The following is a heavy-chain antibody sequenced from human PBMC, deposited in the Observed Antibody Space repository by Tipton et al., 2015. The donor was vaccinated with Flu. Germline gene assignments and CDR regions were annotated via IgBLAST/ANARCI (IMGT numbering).Heavy chain of an antibody. V-gene: IGHV4-34*01. CDR3: ARADSSSWYGPDGVDWFDP. D-gene: IGHD6-13*01. J-gene: IGHJ5*02. Sequence: LRLSCAVYGGSFTDYYWSWIRQPPGKGLEWVGEIKHSGSSNYNPSLKSRVTISIDTSKNQFSLKLSSVTAADTAVYYCARADSSSWYGPDGVDWFDPWGQGTLVTVSS. CDR1: GGSFTDYY. CDR2: IKHSGSS.